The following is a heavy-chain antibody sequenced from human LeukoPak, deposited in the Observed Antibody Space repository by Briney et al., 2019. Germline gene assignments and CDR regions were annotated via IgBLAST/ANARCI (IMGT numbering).Heavy chain of an antibody. CDR3: AREPHYDLLTGYALGYLDL. CDR2: INSNSGDT. Sequence: ASVKVSCKASGYTFTGYYLHWVRQAPGQGLEWMGWINSNSGDTNYAQKFQGRVTMTRDTSISTAYMELSRLRSDDTAVYYCAREPHYDLLTGYALGYLDLWGRGTLLTVSS. CDR1: GYTFTGYY. J-gene: IGHJ2*01. D-gene: IGHD3-9*01. V-gene: IGHV1-2*02.